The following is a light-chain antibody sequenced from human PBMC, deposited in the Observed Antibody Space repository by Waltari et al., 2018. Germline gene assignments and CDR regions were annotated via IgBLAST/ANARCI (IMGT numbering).Light chain of an antibody. V-gene: IGKV1-33*01. CDR1: QDIKKN. CDR2: DAS. Sequence: DYHISEYPSSLSAHVGDRVTITFQARQDIKKNLNWFHQKPGNAPKVLIFDASNSQTGAPARFSGGGSGTDFTFTISSLQPEDLGTYYCQQYHSMPPTFGGGTKVEIK. CDR3: QQYHSMPPT. J-gene: IGKJ4*01.